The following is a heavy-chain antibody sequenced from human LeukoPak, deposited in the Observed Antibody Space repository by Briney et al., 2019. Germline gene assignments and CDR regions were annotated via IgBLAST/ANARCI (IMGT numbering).Heavy chain of an antibody. Sequence: GGSLRLSCAASGFTFSSSWMYWVRQAPGKGLVWVSRINSDESITTYADSVKGRFTISRDNAKNTLNLQMNSLRAEDTAVYYCARGLVLGFLDYWGQGTPVTVSS. CDR2: INSDESIT. CDR1: GFTFSSSW. V-gene: IGHV3-74*01. J-gene: IGHJ4*02. D-gene: IGHD4-11*01. CDR3: ARGLVLGFLDY.